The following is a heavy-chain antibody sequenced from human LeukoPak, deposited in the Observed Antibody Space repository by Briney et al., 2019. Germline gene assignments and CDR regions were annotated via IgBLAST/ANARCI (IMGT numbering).Heavy chain of an antibody. CDR2: IYHSGST. D-gene: IGHD3-3*01. CDR3: ARSPGRSGYF. V-gene: IGHV4-30-2*01. Sequence: PSETLSLTRTVSGGSISSGGYYWSWIRQPPGKGLEWIGYIYHSGSTYYNPSLKSRVTISVDRSKNQFSLKLSSVTAADTAVYYCARSPGRSGYFWGQGTLVTVSS. CDR1: GGSISSGGYY. J-gene: IGHJ4*02.